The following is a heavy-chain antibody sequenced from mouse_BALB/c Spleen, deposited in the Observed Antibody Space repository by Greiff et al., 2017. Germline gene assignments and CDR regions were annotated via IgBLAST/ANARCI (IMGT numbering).Heavy chain of an antibody. J-gene: IGHJ4*01. Sequence: EVQLKQSGAELVKPGASVKLSCTASGFNIKDTYMHWVKQRPEQGLEWIGRIDPANGNTKYDPKFQGKATITADTSSNTAYLQLSSLTSEDTAVYYCAPYYYGSSYAMDYWGQGTSVTVSS. CDR1: GFNIKDTY. V-gene: IGHV14-3*02. CDR3: APYYYGSSYAMDY. CDR2: IDPANGNT. D-gene: IGHD1-1*01.